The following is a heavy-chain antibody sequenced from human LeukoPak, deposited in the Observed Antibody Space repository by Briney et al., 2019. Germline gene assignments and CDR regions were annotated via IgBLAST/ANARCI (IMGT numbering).Heavy chain of an antibody. CDR1: GGSISSYY. Sequence: SETLSLTCTVSGGSISSYYWSWIRQPPGKGLEWIGYIYTSGSTNYNPSLKGRVTISVDTSKNQFSLKLSSVTAADTAVYYCARGLAAAGPYYYYYYMDVWGKGTTVTVSS. D-gene: IGHD6-13*01. CDR3: ARGLAAAGPYYYYYYMDV. CDR2: IYTSGST. V-gene: IGHV4-4*09. J-gene: IGHJ6*03.